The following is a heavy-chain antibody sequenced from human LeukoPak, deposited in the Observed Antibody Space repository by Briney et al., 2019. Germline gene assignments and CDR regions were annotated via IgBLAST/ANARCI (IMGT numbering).Heavy chain of an antibody. V-gene: IGHV1-2*02. CDR2: INPNSGGT. D-gene: IGHD3-3*01. CDR3: ARGWGITIFGVVTARPLDY. Sequence: ASVKVSCKAPGYTFTGYYMHWVRQAPGQGLEWMGWINPNSGGTNYAQKFQGRVTMTRDTSISTAYMELSRLRSDDTAVYYCARGWGITIFGVVTARPLDYWGQGTLVTVSS. J-gene: IGHJ4*02. CDR1: GYTFTGYY.